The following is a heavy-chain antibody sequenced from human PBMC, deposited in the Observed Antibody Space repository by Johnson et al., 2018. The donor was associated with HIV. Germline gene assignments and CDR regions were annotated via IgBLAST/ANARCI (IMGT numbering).Heavy chain of an antibody. J-gene: IGHJ3*02. V-gene: IGHV3-30*04. Sequence: QVQLVESGGGVVQPGRSLRLSCAASGFTFSSYAMHWVRQAPGKGLEWAAVISFDGSNKYLADSVKGRFTISRDNSKNTLYLQINSLRAEDTAVYYCARLRGAFDIWGQGTMVTVSS. CDR2: ISFDGSNK. CDR3: ARLRGAFDI. CDR1: GFTFSSYA.